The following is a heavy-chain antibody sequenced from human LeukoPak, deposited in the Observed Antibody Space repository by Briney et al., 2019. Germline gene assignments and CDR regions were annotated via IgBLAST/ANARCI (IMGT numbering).Heavy chain of an antibody. Sequence: ASVKVSCKASAYTFTSYGISSVRQAPGQGLEWMGWISAYNGNTNYAQKLQGRVTMTTDTSTSTAYMELRSLRSDDTAVYYCARDFHDIVVVPVAVPLPVGYWGQGTLVTVSS. V-gene: IGHV1-18*01. J-gene: IGHJ4*02. CDR3: ARDFHDIVVVPVAVPLPVGY. CDR1: AYTFTSYG. CDR2: ISAYNGNT. D-gene: IGHD2-2*01.